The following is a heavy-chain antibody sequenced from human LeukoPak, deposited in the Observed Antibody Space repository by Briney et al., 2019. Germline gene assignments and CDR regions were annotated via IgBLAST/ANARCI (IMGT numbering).Heavy chain of an antibody. Sequence: GFTFXSYSMNWVRQAPGKGLEWVSSISSSSSYIYYADSVKGRFTISRDNAKNSLYLQMNSLRAEDTAVYYCARDLGQYYDTSDNWFDPWGQGTLVTVSS. CDR1: GFTFXSYS. D-gene: IGHD3-22*01. J-gene: IGHJ5*02. V-gene: IGHV3-21*01. CDR3: ARDLGQYYDTSDNWFDP. CDR2: ISSSSSYI.